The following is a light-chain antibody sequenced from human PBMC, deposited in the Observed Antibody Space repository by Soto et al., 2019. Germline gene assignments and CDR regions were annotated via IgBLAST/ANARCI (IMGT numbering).Light chain of an antibody. CDR3: QQRSRWPRDT. J-gene: IGKJ2*01. CDR1: QNVGHN. V-gene: IGKV3-11*01. Sequence: EIVLTQSPGTLSLSPGESATLSCRASQNVGHNLAWYQQKPGQAPRLLIYAASDRATGIPARFRGSGSDTDFTLTISSVEPEDFAVYYCQQRSRWPRDTFGPGTKLEIK. CDR2: AAS.